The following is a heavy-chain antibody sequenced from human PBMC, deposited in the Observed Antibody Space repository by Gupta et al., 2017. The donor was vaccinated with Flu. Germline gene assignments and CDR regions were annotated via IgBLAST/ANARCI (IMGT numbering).Heavy chain of an antibody. CDR3: ARPHNWAQGPDWSVDL. CDR1: GGSISSYY. V-gene: IGHV4-59*08. CDR2: FYRSGIS. J-gene: IGHJ2*01. Sequence: QVQLQASGPGLVKPSETLSLTCNVSGGSISSYYWSWIRQPPGKGLEWIGYFYRSGISNSNPSLKSRVTMPGDTSNNQLSLKLRSVTAADTAVYYCARPHNWAQGPDWSVDLWGRGTLVTVSS. D-gene: IGHD1-20*01.